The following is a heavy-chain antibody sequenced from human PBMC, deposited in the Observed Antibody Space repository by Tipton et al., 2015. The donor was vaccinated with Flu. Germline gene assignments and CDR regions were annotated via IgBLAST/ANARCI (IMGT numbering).Heavy chain of an antibody. CDR3: ARVTKTGDYDILTGYNPFDY. Sequence: TLSLTCSVSGDSIGGPYYWNWIRQPPGKGLEWIGYIYYSGSTNYNPSLKSRVTISVDTSKNQFSLKLSSVTAADTAVYYCARVTKTGDYDILTGYNPFDYWGQGTLVTVSS. CDR2: IYYSGST. CDR1: GDSIGGPYY. V-gene: IGHV4-61*01. D-gene: IGHD3-9*01. J-gene: IGHJ4*02.